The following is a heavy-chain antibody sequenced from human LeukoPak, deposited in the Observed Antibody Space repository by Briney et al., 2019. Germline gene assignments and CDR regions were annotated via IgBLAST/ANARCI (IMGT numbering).Heavy chain of an antibody. J-gene: IGHJ3*02. V-gene: IGHV4-4*07. CDR2: IYTRGST. CDR3: ARGRYCSADICSGGDAFDI. D-gene: IGHD2-15*01. Sequence: SETLSLTCTVSGGSINNYYWSWIRQPAGKGLEWIGRIYTRGSTNYNPSLKSRVAMPVDTSKNQFSPKLSSLAAADTAVYYCARGRYCSADICSGGDAFDIWGQGTMVSVSS. CDR1: GGSINNYY.